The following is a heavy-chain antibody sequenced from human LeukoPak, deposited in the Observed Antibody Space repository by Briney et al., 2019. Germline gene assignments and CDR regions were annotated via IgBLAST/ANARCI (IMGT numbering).Heavy chain of an antibody. CDR3: AREGPNYDILTGLYFDY. Sequence: SETLSLTCTVSGGSISSSSYYWGWIRQPPGKGLEWIGSIYYSGSTYYNPSLKSRVTISVDTSKNQFSLKLSSVTAADTAVYYCAREGPNYDILTGLYFDYWGQGTLVTVSS. J-gene: IGHJ4*02. CDR1: GGSISSSSYY. D-gene: IGHD3-9*01. CDR2: IYYSGST. V-gene: IGHV4-39*07.